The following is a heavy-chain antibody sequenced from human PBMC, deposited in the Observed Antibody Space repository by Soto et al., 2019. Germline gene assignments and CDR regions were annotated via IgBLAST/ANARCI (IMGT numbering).Heavy chain of an antibody. V-gene: IGHV3-30*03. D-gene: IGHD3-10*01. CDR2: ISYDGSNK. CDR3: APWFGAFDY. Sequence: QVQPVESGGGVVQPGRSLRLSCAASGFTFSSYGMHWVRQAPGKGLEWVAVISYDGSNKYYADSVKGRFTISRDNSKKPLYLQMNSLRAEDTAVYYCAPWFGAFDYWGQGTLVTVSS. CDR1: GFTFSSYG. J-gene: IGHJ4*02.